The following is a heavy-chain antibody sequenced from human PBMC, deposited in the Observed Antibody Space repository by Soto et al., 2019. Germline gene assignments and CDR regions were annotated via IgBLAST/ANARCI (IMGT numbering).Heavy chain of an antibody. CDR2: IKQDGSEK. CDR3: ARVPERYDYIWGSYPTS. V-gene: IGHV3-7*01. D-gene: IGHD3-16*01. CDR1: GFTFSSYW. Sequence: GGSLRLSCAASGFTFSSYWMSWVRQAPGKGLEWVANIKQDGSEKYYVDSVKGRFTISRDNAKNSLYLQMNSLRAEDTAVYYCARVPERYDYIWGSYPTSWGQGTLVTVSS. J-gene: IGHJ4*02.